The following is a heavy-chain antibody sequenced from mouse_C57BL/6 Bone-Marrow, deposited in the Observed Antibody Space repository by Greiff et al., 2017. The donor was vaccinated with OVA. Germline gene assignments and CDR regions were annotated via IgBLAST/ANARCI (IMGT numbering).Heavy chain of an antibody. CDR1: GYTFTSYW. Sequence: VQLQQPGAELVKPGASVKLSCKASGYTFTSYWMHWVKQRPGQGLEWIGMIHPNSGSTNSNEKFKSKATLTVYKSSSTAYMQLSSLTSEDSAVYYCASELWVTTGRARFAYWGQGTLVTVSA. V-gene: IGHV1-64*01. D-gene: IGHD2-2*01. J-gene: IGHJ3*01. CDR2: IHPNSGST. CDR3: ASELWVTTGRARFAY.